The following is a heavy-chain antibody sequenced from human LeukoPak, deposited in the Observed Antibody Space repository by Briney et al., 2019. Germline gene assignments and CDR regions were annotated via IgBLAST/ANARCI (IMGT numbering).Heavy chain of an antibody. V-gene: IGHV4-59*04. Sequence: GSLRLSCAASGFTFSSYSMNWVRQPPGKALEWIGNIFYSGSTYYSPSLKSRVTISLDTSRNQFSLKLSSVTAADTAVYYCAAGGAEGSSWYVWFDPWGQGTLVTVSS. D-gene: IGHD6-13*01. J-gene: IGHJ5*02. CDR3: AAGGAEGSSWYVWFDP. CDR1: GFTFSSYS. CDR2: IFYSGST.